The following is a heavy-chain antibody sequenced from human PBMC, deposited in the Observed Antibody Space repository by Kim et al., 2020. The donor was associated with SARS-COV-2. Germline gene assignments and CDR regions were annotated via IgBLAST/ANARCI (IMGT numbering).Heavy chain of an antibody. CDR3: AKEQFATRWVSFDS. J-gene: IGHJ4*02. V-gene: IGHV3-43*01. CDR2: ISKDGRRT. CDR1: GFPFDGFS. D-gene: IGHD2-15*01. Sequence: GGSLRLSCSASGFPFDGFSMHWVRQVPGRGLEWVSLISKDGRRTFYSDSVRGRFTISRDNSKNSLYLQMNGLTPEDTALYYCAKEQFATRWVSFDSCVQG.